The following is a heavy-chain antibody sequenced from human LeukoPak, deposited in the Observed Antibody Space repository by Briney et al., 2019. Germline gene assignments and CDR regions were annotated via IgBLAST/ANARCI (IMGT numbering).Heavy chain of an antibody. D-gene: IGHD4/OR15-4a*01. CDR2: INHSGRT. J-gene: IGHJ4*02. Sequence: TSETLSLTCAVYGGSFSGYYWSWIRQPPGKGLEWIGEINHSGRTNYNPSLKSRVTISVDTSKNQFSLKLSSVTAADTAVYYCARGGLWPYPHDWGQGTLVTVSS. CDR1: GGSFSGYY. CDR3: ARGGLWPYPHD. V-gene: IGHV4-34*01.